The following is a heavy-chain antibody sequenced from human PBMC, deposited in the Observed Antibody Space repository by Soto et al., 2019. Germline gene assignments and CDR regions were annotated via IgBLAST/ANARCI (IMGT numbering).Heavy chain of an antibody. J-gene: IGHJ6*02. CDR3: ARGARNCSGGSCYIENYYYYGMDV. V-gene: IGHV1-69*01. Sequence: QVQLVQSGAEVKKPGSSVKVSCKASGGTFSSYAISWVRQAPGQGLEWMGGIIPIFGTANYAQKFQGRVTITADESTSTAYMELRSLRSEDTAVYYCARGARNCSGGSCYIENYYYYGMDVWGQGTTVTVSS. D-gene: IGHD2-15*01. CDR1: GGTFSSYA. CDR2: IIPIFGTA.